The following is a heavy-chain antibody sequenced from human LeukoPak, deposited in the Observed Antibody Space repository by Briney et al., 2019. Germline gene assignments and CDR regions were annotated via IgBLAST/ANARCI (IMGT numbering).Heavy chain of an antibody. Sequence: GGSLRLSCAASGFTFSSYSMNWVRQAPGKGLEWVSYISSSSSTIYYADSVKGRFTISRDNAKNSLYLQMNSLRDEDTAVYYCATDPWGPNCSGGSCYDYWGQGTLVTVSS. CDR3: ATDPWGPNCSGGSCYDY. CDR2: ISSSSSTI. D-gene: IGHD2-15*01. J-gene: IGHJ4*02. V-gene: IGHV3-48*02. CDR1: GFTFSSYS.